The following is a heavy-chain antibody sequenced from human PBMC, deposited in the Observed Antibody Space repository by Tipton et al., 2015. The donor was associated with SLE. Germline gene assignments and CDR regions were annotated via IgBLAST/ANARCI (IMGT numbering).Heavy chain of an antibody. CDR3: ARGVAGYFNYCYMDV. CDR1: GGSFSGYA. V-gene: IGHV4-34*01. CDR2: VSHSRSS. J-gene: IGHJ6*03. Sequence: TLSLTCTLSGGSFSGYAWSWVRQSPGKGLEWIGEVSHSRSSNYNPSLKSRGPISLDTSNNQFSLSLTSVTAADTAVYYCARGVAGYFNYCYMDVWGKGTTVTISS.